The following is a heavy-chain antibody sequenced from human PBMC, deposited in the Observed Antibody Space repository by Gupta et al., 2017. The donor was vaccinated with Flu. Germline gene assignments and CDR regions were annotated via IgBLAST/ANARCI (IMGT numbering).Heavy chain of an antibody. CDR1: GFTFSSYG. J-gene: IGHJ4*02. D-gene: IGHD6-19*01. CDR2: ISYDGSNK. CDR3: AKDPNAHSGWYTGVDY. Sequence: QVQLVESGGGVVQPGRSLRLPCAASGFTFSSYGMHWVRQAPGKGLEWVAVISYDGSNKYYADSVKGRFTISRDNSKNTLYLQMNSLRAEDTAVYYCAKDPNAHSGWYTGVDYWGQGTLVTVSS. V-gene: IGHV3-30*18.